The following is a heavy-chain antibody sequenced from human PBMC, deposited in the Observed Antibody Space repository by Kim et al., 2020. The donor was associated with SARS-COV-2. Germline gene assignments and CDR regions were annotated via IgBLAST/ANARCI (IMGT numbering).Heavy chain of an antibody. CDR2: IYPGDSDT. V-gene: IGHV5-51*01. D-gene: IGHD3-10*01. Sequence: GESLKISCKGSGYSFTSYWIGWVRQMPGKGLEWMGIIYPGDSDTRYSPSFQGQVTISADKSISTAYLQWSSLKASDTAMYYCARHAPITMVRGVITHYYYYMDVWGKGTTVTVSS. J-gene: IGHJ6*03. CDR3: ARHAPITMVRGVITHYYYYMDV. CDR1: GYSFTSYW.